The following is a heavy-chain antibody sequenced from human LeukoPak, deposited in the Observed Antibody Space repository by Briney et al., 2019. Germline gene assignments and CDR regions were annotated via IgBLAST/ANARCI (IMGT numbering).Heavy chain of an antibody. J-gene: IGHJ6*03. V-gene: IGHV3-33*06. CDR1: GFTFSSYG. CDR2: IWYDGNTK. CDR3: AKGRTYGSGSFYMDV. Sequence: GRSLRLSCAASGFTFSSYGMHWVRQAPGKGLEWVAVIWYDGNTKFYGDFVKGRFTISRDNSKNTVYLQMDSLSAEDTAVYYCAKGRTYGSGSFYMDVWGVGTTVTVSS. D-gene: IGHD3-10*01.